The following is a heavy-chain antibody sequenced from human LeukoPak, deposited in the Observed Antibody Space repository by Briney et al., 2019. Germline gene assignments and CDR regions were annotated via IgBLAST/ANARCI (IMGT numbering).Heavy chain of an antibody. CDR3: ARGAEVQLWSYYFDY. Sequence: GGSLRLSCAASGFTFDDYGMSWVRQAPGKGLEWVSGTNWNGARTGYADSVKGRFIISRDNAKNSLYLQMDSLRAEDTALYYCARGAEVQLWSYYFDYWGQGTLVTVSS. J-gene: IGHJ4*02. CDR2: TNWNGART. D-gene: IGHD5-18*01. CDR1: GFTFDDYG. V-gene: IGHV3-20*04.